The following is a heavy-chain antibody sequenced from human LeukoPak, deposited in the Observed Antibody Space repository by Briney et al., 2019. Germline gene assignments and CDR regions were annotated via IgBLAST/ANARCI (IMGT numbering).Heavy chain of an antibody. J-gene: IGHJ5*02. Sequence: VASVKVSCKTSGYTFTDYYMHWVRQAPGQGLEWMGWINPNNGGTKYARKFQGRVTMTRDTSISTAYMELSRLRSDDTAVYYCARIGRRAMVRGVTPASNWFDPWGQGTLVTVSS. CDR3: ARIGRRAMVRGVTPASNWFDP. D-gene: IGHD3-10*01. CDR1: GYTFTDYY. V-gene: IGHV1-2*02. CDR2: INPNNGGT.